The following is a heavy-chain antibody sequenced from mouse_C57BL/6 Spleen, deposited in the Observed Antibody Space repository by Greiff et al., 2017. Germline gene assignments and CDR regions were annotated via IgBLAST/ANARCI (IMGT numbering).Heavy chain of an antibody. Sequence: VQLQQSGAELARPGASVKLSCKASGYTFTSYGISWVKQRTGQGLEWIGEISPRSGNTYYNEKFKGKATLTADKSSSTAYMELRSLTSEDSAVYFCATTTVVEAMDYWGQGTSVTVSS. CDR2: ISPRSGNT. CDR3: ATTTVVEAMDY. V-gene: IGHV1-81*01. CDR1: GYTFTSYG. D-gene: IGHD1-1*01. J-gene: IGHJ4*01.